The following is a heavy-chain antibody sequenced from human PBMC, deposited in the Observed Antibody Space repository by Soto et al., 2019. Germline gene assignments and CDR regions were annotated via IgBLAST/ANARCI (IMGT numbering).Heavy chain of an antibody. D-gene: IGHD2-15*01. CDR2: ISHTGST. J-gene: IGHJ4*02. Sequence: PEKLPHTYAVENGSLTNYFWSWIRQPPGKGLEWIGEISHTGSTNYNPSLESRLTMSLDTSKNRFSLDLTSVTAADTAVYFCARGRYCSGGICYPQMFDYWGQGTLVTVS. CDR3: ARGRYCSGGICYPQMFDY. V-gene: IGHV4-34*01. CDR1: NGSLTNYF.